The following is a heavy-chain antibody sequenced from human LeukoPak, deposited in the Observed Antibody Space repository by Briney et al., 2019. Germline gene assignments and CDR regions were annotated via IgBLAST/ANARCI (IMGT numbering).Heavy chain of an antibody. V-gene: IGHV3-48*02. D-gene: IGHD3-10*01. CDR2: IDSTSI. Sequence: PGGSLRLSCVASGFTFSRNWMSWVPQAPGQGLEWVSYIDSTSIYSDSVKGRFTISRDNAKNSLFLQMNSLRDEDTAVYYCARDGPPVGAGDFDGWGQGSPVSVCS. J-gene: IGHJ4*02. CDR1: GFTFSRNW. CDR3: ARDGPPVGAGDFDG.